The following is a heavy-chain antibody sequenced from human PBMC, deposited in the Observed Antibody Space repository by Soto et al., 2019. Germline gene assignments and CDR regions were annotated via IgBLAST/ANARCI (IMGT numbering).Heavy chain of an antibody. CDR1: GFSLSISGVG. CDR3: AHRRGYDAFDI. Sequence: KESGPTLVKPTQTLTLTCAFSGFSLSISGVGVGWIRQPPGKALEWLALIYWEDDKRYSPSLKSRLTITKDTSKNQVVLTMTNMDPVDTATYFCAHRRGYDAFDIWGQGTMVTVSS. D-gene: IGHD5-12*01. V-gene: IGHV2-5*02. J-gene: IGHJ3*02. CDR2: IYWEDDK.